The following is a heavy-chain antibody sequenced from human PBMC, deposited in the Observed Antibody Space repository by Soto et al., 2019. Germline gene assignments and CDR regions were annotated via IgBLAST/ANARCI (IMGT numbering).Heavy chain of an antibody. J-gene: IGHJ6*02. CDR1: GFTFSSYA. Sequence: EVQLLESGGGLVQPGGSLRLSCAASGFTFSSYAMSWVRQAPGKGLEWVSAISGSGGSTYYADSVKGRFTISRDNSKNTLYLQMNSLRAEDTAVYYCAKSGMLQQQLVLFAYYGMDVWGQGTTVTVSS. CDR3: AKSGMLQQQLVLFAYYGMDV. CDR2: ISGSGGST. V-gene: IGHV3-23*01. D-gene: IGHD6-13*01.